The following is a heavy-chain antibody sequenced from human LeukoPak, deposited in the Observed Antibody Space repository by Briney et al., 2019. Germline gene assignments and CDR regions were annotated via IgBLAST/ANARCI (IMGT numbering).Heavy chain of an antibody. V-gene: IGHV3-23*01. J-gene: IGHJ4*02. CDR1: GFTFSSYA. Sequence: GGSLTLSCAASGFTFSSYAMSWVRQAPGKGLEWASGISGSGGSTYYADSGKGRFTISRDNSKNTLYLQMNSLRAEDTAVYYCAKDSATVTSFDYWGQGTRVTVSS. CDR2: ISGSGGST. CDR3: AKDSATVTSFDY. D-gene: IGHD4-17*01.